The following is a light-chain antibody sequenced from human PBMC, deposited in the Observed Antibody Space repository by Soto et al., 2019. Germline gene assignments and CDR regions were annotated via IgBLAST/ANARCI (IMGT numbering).Light chain of an antibody. Sequence: EIVLTQSPATLSLSPGERATLFCRASQSIGGFFAWYQQRPGQAPRLLIYEASNRPTGIPARFSGSGSGTDFTLTISSLEPEDFAVYYCQQRSNWPPTWTFGQGTKVEIK. V-gene: IGKV3-11*01. CDR3: QQRSNWPPTWT. CDR2: EAS. CDR1: QSIGGF. J-gene: IGKJ1*01.